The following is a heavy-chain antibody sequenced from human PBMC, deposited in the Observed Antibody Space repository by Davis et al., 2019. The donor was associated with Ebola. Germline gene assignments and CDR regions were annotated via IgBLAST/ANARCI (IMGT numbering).Heavy chain of an antibody. CDR2: INSDGSST. Sequence: GESLKISCAASGFTFSSYWMHWVRQAPGKGLVWVSRINSDGSSTTYADSVKGRFTISRDNAKNTLYLQMNSLRAEDTAVYYCARERPAAIYYYYGMEVWGQGTTVTVSS. D-gene: IGHD2-2*02. CDR3: ARERPAAIYYYYGMEV. J-gene: IGHJ6*02. CDR1: GFTFSSYW. V-gene: IGHV3-74*01.